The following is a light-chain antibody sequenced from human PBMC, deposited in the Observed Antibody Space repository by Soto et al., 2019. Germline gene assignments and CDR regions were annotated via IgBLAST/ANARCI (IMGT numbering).Light chain of an antibody. CDR1: QSVSNY. CDR3: QQRSDGPLT. CDR2: DAS. Sequence: EIVLTQSPTTLSLSPGERATLSCRASQSVSNYFAWYQQKPGQAPRLLIHDASARAADIPARFSCSGSGTDCTLTISSLEPEDFAMYYCQQRSDGPLTFGGGTKVELK. V-gene: IGKV3-11*01. J-gene: IGKJ4*01.